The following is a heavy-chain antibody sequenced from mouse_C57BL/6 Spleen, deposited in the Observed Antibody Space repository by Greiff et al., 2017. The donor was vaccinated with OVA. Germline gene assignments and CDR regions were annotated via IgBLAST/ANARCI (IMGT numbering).Heavy chain of an antibody. J-gene: IGHJ4*01. CDR3: ARQERGYSITGYAMDY. CDR1: GFSLNSYG. D-gene: IGHD2-5*01. Sequence: QVQLQQSGPGLVAPSQSLSITCTVSGFSLNSYGVHWVRQPPGKGLEWLVVIWSDGSTTYNSALKSRLSISKDNSKSQVFLKMNSRQTDDTAMYYCARQERGYSITGYAMDYWGQGTSVTVSS. V-gene: IGHV2-6-1*01. CDR2: IWSDGST.